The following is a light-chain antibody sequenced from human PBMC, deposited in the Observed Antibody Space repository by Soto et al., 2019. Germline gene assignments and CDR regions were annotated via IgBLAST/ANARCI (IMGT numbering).Light chain of an antibody. Sequence: EIVMHQTPLSSPVTLGQPASISCSSSQSLVHNNGNTYLSWLHQRPGQPPRPLIYKISNRLSGGPDRFRGSGAGTDFTLKISEVEAEDDGDYYLLQGPHLPWTFGQATKVETK. CDR3: LQGPHLPWT. CDR1: QSLVHNNGNTY. CDR2: KIS. V-gene: IGKV2-24*01. J-gene: IGKJ1*01.